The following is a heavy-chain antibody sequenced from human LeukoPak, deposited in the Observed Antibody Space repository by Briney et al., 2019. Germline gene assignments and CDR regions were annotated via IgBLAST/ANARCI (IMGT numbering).Heavy chain of an antibody. D-gene: IGHD1-26*01. CDR2: INHSGST. J-gene: IGHJ4*02. Sequence: PSETLSLTCAVYGGSFSGYYWSWIRQPPGKGLEWIGEINHSGSTNYNPSLKSRVTISVDTSKNQFSLKLSSVTAADTAVYYCAGTKDSGSALDYWGQGTLVTVSS. CDR3: AGTKDSGSALDY. CDR1: GGSFSGYY. V-gene: IGHV4-34*01.